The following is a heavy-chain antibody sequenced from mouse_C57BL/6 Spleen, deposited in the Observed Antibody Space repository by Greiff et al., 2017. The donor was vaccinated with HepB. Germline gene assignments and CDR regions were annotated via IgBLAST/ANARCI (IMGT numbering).Heavy chain of an antibody. Sequence: VQLKQSGTVLARPGASVKMSCKTSGYTFTSYWMHWVKQRPGQGLEWIGAIYPGNSDTSYNQKFKGKAKLTAVTSASTAYMELSSLTNEDSAVYYCTRGAYYSNYDYFDYWGQGTTLTVSS. CDR3: TRGAYYSNYDYFDY. J-gene: IGHJ2*01. CDR1: GYTFTSYW. D-gene: IGHD2-5*01. CDR2: IYPGNSDT. V-gene: IGHV1-5*01.